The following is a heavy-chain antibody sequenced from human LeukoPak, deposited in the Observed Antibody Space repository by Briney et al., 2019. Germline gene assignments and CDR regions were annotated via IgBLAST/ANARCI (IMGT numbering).Heavy chain of an antibody. V-gene: IGHV3-30*18. Sequence: RRSLRLSCAASGFTFSSYGMRSVRQAPGKGLGWVAVISDDGSNKYYADSVKGRFTISRDNSKNTLYLQMNSLRAEDTAVYYCAKERYSSGSFFFDYWGQGTLVTVSS. D-gene: IGHD6-19*01. CDR3: AKERYSSGSFFFDY. J-gene: IGHJ4*02. CDR1: GFTFSSYG. CDR2: ISDDGSNK.